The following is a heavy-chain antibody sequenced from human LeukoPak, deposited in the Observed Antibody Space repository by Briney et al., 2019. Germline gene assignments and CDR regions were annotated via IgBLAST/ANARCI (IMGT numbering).Heavy chain of an antibody. Sequence: PGGSLRLSCAASGFTFSSYSMNWVRQAPGKGLEWVSSISSSSSSYIYYADSVKGRFTISRDNAKNSLYLQMNSLRAEDTAVYYCARAAPVGYCSSTSCYGEYFDYWGQGTLVTVSS. V-gene: IGHV3-21*01. CDR2: ISSSSSSYI. CDR1: GFTFSSYS. CDR3: ARAAPVGYCSSTSCYGEYFDY. J-gene: IGHJ4*02. D-gene: IGHD2-2*03.